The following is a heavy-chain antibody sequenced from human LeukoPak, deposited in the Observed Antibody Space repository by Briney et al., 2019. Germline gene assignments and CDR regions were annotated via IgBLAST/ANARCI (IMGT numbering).Heavy chain of an antibody. J-gene: IGHJ6*03. CDR3: ARGGATMVRGTSYYYMDV. CDR2: INHSGST. V-gene: IGHV4-34*01. CDR1: GGSSSGYY. D-gene: IGHD3-10*01. Sequence: SETLSLTCAVYGGSSSGYYWSWIRQPPGKGLEWIGEINHSGSTTYNPSLKSRVTISVDTSKNQFSLKLSSVTAADTAVYYCARGGATMVRGTSYYYMDVWVKGTTVTVSS.